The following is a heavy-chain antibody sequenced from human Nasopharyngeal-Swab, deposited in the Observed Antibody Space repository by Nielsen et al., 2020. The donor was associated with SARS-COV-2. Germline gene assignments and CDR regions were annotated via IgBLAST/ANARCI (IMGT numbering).Heavy chain of an antibody. J-gene: IGHJ4*02. V-gene: IGHV4-34*01. Sequence: SETLSLTCAVYGGSFSGYYWSWIRQPPGKGLEWIGEINHSGSTNYNPSLKSRVIISVDTSKNQFSLKLSSVTAADTAVYYCARGRSPAFDYWGQGTLVTVSS. CDR3: ARGRSPAFDY. D-gene: IGHD2-2*01. CDR1: GGSFSGYY. CDR2: INHSGST.